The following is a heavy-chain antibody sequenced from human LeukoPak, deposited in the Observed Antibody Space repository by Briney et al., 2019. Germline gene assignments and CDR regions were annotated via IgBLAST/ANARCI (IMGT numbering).Heavy chain of an antibody. Sequence: PSQTLSLTCTVSGGSISSGSYYWSWIRQPAGKGLEWIGRIYTSGSTNYNPSLKSRVTISVDTSKNQFSLKLSSVTAADTAVYYCARARSSGSYYRFDAFDIWGQGTMVTVSS. CDR1: GGSISSGSYY. D-gene: IGHD1-26*01. CDR3: ARARSSGSYYRFDAFDI. CDR2: IYTSGST. J-gene: IGHJ3*02. V-gene: IGHV4-61*02.